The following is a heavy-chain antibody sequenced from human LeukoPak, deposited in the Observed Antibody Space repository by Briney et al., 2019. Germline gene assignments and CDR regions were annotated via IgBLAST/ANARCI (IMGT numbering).Heavy chain of an antibody. D-gene: IGHD3-9*01. CDR1: GYTFTTYG. CDR3: ARGGPPHPDILTGYYPDDY. CDR2: VSGNNGNT. V-gene: IGHV1-18*01. J-gene: IGHJ4*02. Sequence: GASVKVSCKASGYTFTTYGISWVRQAPRQGLEWMGWVSGNNGNTNYAQKLQGRVTMTTDTSTNTAYMELRSLRSDDTAVYYCARGGPPHPDILTGYYPDDYWGQGTLVTVSS.